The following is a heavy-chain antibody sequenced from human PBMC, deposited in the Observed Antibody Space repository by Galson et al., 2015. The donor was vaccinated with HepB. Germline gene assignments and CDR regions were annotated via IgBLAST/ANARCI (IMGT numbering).Heavy chain of an antibody. CDR1: GYTFTSYY. J-gene: IGHJ3*02. V-gene: IGHV1-46*03. CDR3: ASPGIAAASAFDI. CDR2: INPSGGST. Sequence: SVKVSCKASGYTFTSYYMHWVRQAPGQGLEWMGIINPSGGSTSYAQKFQGRVTMTRDTSTSTVYMELSSLRSEDTAVYYCASPGIAAASAFDIWGQGTMVTVSS. D-gene: IGHD6-13*01.